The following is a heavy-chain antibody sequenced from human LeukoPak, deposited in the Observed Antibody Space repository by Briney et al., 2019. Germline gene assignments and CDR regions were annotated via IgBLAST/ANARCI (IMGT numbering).Heavy chain of an antibody. D-gene: IGHD6-6*01. J-gene: IGHJ5*02. CDR1: GGSISSYY. CDR2: IYYSGST. Sequence: PSETLSLTCTVSGGSISSYYWSWIRHPPGKGLEWIGYIYYSGSTNYNPSLKSRVTISVDTSKNQFSLKLSSVTAADTAVYYCASSRDWFDPWGQGTLVTVSS. CDR3: ASSRDWFDP. V-gene: IGHV4-59*01.